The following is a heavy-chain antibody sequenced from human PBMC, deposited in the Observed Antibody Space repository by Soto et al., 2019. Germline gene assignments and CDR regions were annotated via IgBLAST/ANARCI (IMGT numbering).Heavy chain of an antibody. Sequence: GESLKISCKGSGYSFTSYWISWVRQMPGKGLEWMGRIDPSDSYTNYSSSFQGHVTISADKSISTAYLQWSSLKASDTAMYYCARQLHHGYSSSYYVMDVWGQETTVTVSS. D-gene: IGHD6-19*01. CDR2: IDPSDSYT. J-gene: IGHJ6*02. CDR1: GYSFTSYW. CDR3: ARQLHHGYSSSYYVMDV. V-gene: IGHV5-10-1*01.